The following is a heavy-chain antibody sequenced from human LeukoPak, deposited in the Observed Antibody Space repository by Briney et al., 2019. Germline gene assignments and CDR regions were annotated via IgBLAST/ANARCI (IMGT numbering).Heavy chain of an antibody. CDR1: GGSISSYY. V-gene: IGHV4-59*01. CDR3: ARGGHMVRGVTYYYGMDV. J-gene: IGHJ6*02. Sequence: SETLSLTCTVSGGSISSYYWSWIRQPPGKGLEWIGYIYYSGSTNYNPSLKSRVTISVDTSKNQFSLKLSSVTAADTAVYYCARGGHMVRGVTYYYGMDVWGQGTTVTVSS. D-gene: IGHD3-10*01. CDR2: IYYSGST.